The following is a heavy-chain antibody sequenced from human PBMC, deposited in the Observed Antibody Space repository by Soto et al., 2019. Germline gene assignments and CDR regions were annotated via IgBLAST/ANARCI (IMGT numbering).Heavy chain of an antibody. D-gene: IGHD4-17*01. CDR3: ASSGGDYLPMSFDY. CDR1: GFTFSSYS. V-gene: IGHV3-21*01. Sequence: EVQLVESGGGLVKPGGSLRLSCAASGFTFSSYSMNWVRQAPGKGLEWVSSISSSSSYIYYAYSVKGRFTISRDNAKNSLYLQMNSLRAEETAVYYCASSGGDYLPMSFDYWGQGTLVTVSS. CDR2: ISSSSSYI. J-gene: IGHJ4*02.